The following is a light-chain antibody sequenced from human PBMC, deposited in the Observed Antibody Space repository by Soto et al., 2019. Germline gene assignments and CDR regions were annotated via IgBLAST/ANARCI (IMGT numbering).Light chain of an antibody. V-gene: IGKV1-6*01. J-gene: IGKJ4*01. CDR2: VAS. CDR3: LQDYSYPLT. CDR1: QGIKND. Sequence: AIQMTQSPSSLSASVGDRVTITCRASQGIKNDLGWYQQKPGRVPKLLIYVASNLQSGVPSRFSGSGSGTDFTLTISSLQPEDFATYYCLQDYSYPLTFGGGTKVEIK.